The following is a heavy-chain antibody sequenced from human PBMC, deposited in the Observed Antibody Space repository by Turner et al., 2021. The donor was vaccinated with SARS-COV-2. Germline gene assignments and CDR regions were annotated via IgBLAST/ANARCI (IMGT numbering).Heavy chain of an antibody. CDR1: GFTFRDYA. D-gene: IGHD3-10*01. CDR3: AKGTTMVRRLTSYFDY. CDR2: ISNGGDFT. J-gene: IGHJ4*02. V-gene: IGHV3-23*01. Sequence: EVQLLESGGGLVQPGGSLRLSCAASGFTFRDYAMTWVGQAPGKGLEWVSIISNGGDFTYYADSAKGRFTISRDNSKNTLYLQMNSLRAEDTAVYFCAKGTTMVRRLTSYFDYWGRGILVTVSS.